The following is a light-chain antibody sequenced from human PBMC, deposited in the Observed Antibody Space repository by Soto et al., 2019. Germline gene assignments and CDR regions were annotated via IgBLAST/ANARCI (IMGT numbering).Light chain of an antibody. CDR2: AAS. CDR3: QQSHNFPLP. Sequence: DIQLPQSPSFVSASVGDRLTITCRASQDISTWLAWFQQKPGKAPQLLIYAASTLQSGVPSRFSGSGSGTDFTLTITSLQPEDFATYYCQQSHNFPLPFGGGTKVEIQ. J-gene: IGKJ4*01. CDR1: QDISTW. V-gene: IGKV1-12*01.